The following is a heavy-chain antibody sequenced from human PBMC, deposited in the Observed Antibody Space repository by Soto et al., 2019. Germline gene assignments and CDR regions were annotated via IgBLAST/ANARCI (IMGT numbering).Heavy chain of an antibody. CDR1: GFTFSSYG. Sequence: SLRLSCAASGFTFSSYGMHWVRQAPGKGLEWVAVISYDGSNKYYADSVKGRFTISRDNSKNTLYLQMNSLRAEDTAVYCCARAKSLYGWGQGTLVTAPQ. D-gene: IGHD3-16*01. CDR2: ISYDGSNK. CDR3: ARAKSLYG. V-gene: IGHV3-30*03. J-gene: IGHJ4*02.